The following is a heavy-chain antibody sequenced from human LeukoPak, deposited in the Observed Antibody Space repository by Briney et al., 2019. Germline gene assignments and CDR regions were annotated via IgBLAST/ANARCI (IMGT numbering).Heavy chain of an antibody. V-gene: IGHV3-64*01. J-gene: IGHJ4*02. CDR3: ARRGYNYGFDY. CDR2: ISSNGATT. Sequence: GGSLRPSCAASGFTFSSYAMYWVRQAPGKGLEYVSGISSNGATTYYANSVKGRFTISRDNSKNTLYLQMGSLRAEDMAVYYCARRGYNYGFDYWGQGTLVTVSS. CDR1: GFTFSSYA. D-gene: IGHD5-18*01.